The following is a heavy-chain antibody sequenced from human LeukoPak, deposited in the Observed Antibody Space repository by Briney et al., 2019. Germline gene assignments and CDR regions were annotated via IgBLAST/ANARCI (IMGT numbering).Heavy chain of an antibody. D-gene: IGHD6-6*01. Sequence: PGGSLRLSCAASGFTFSSYSMNWVRQAPGKGLEWVSSISSSSSYIYYADSVKGRFTISRDNAKNSLYLQMNSLRAEDTAVYYCARDEVWIAARPSYYYYYYMDVWGKGTTVTVSS. J-gene: IGHJ6*03. CDR3: ARDEVWIAARPSYYYYYYMDV. CDR1: GFTFSSYS. CDR2: ISSSSSYI. V-gene: IGHV3-21*01.